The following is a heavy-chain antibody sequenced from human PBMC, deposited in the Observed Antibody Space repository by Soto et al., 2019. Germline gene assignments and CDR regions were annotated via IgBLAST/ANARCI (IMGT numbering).Heavy chain of an antibody. D-gene: IGHD3-10*01. Sequence: EVQLLESGGGLVQPGGSVSLSCAGSGFTFGSHSMTWVRQAPGKGLEWVSAIDGNGINKYYADSVKGRFTISRDNSKNTLYMRMDSLGPEDTAVYFCAKDYGFFANWGQGTLVTVSS. V-gene: IGHV3-23*01. CDR3: AKDYGFFAN. J-gene: IGHJ4*02. CDR1: GFTFGSHS. CDR2: IDGNGINK.